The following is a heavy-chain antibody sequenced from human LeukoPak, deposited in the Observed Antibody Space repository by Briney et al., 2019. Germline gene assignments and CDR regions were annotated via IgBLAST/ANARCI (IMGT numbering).Heavy chain of an antibody. J-gene: IGHJ4*02. CDR1: GVTVNGVW. D-gene: IGHD4-17*01. CDR2: INSDGRTT. V-gene: IGHV3-74*01. CDR3: ARDPRYGDLDY. Sequence: GGVLGLSCAAFGVTVNGVWMNWGRQAPGEGLGLVARINSDGRTTNYADSVKGRFTVSRDNAKNTLYLQMNSLRVDDTAVYYCARDPRYGDLDYWGQGTQVTVSS.